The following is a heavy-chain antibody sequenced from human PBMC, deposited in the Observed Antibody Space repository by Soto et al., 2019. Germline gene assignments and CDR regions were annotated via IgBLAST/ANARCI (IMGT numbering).Heavy chain of an antibody. CDR3: AGRRHMDIPIIDLVY. Sequence: VRRISKKHGKGLEWMGVIYPGDSDTKYRPSFQGHITISADNSISTVYLQWSSLKASDTAMYYCAGRRHMDIPIIDLVYLVQGTLVIVSS. J-gene: IGHJ4*02. D-gene: IGHD2-2*03. CDR2: IYPGDSDT. V-gene: IGHV5-51*01.